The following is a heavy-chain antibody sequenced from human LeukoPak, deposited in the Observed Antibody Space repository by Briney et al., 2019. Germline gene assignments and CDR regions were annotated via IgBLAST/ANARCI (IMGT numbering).Heavy chain of an antibody. CDR3: ARGYYDFWSGYH. D-gene: IGHD3-3*01. CDR1: GFTFSSYA. V-gene: IGHV3-30-3*01. J-gene: IGHJ5*02. Sequence: GGSLRLSCAASGFTFSSYAMHWVRQAPGKGLEWVAVISYDGSNKYYADSVKGRFTISRDNSKNTLYLQMNSLRAEDTAVYYCARGYYDFWSGYHWGQGTLVTVSS. CDR2: ISYDGSNK.